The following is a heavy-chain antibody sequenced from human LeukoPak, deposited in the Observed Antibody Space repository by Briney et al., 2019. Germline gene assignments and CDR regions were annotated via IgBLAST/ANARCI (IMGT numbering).Heavy chain of an antibody. V-gene: IGHV3-43*02. CDR3: AKDIVDYYDSSGIDYFDY. J-gene: IGHJ4*02. Sequence: PRGSLRLSCAASGFTFDDYAMHWVRQAPGKGLEWVSLISGDGGSTYYADSVKGRFTISRDNSKNSLYLQMNSLRTEDTALYYCAKDIVDYYDSSGIDYFDYWGQGTLVTVSS. CDR1: GFTFDDYA. D-gene: IGHD3-22*01. CDR2: ISGDGGST.